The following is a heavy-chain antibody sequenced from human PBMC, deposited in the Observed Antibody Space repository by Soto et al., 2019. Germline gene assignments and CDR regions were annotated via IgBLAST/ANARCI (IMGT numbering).Heavy chain of an antibody. CDR2: ISTYTGNT. V-gene: IGHV1-18*01. J-gene: IGHJ1*01. D-gene: IGHD3-22*01. Sequence: ASVKVSCKASGYNFDSYGITWVRQAPGQGLQWMGWISTYTGNTHYSQKLQGRVTMTTDTSTKIAYLQLRSLRIDDTAVYYCVRDFTYDKSGYLGSLWGQGPXVTVPS. CDR1: GYNFDSYG. CDR3: VRDFTYDKSGYLGSL.